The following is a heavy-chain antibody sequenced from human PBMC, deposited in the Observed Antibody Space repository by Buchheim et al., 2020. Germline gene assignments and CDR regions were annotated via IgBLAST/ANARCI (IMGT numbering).Heavy chain of an antibody. Sequence: QVQLVESGGGVVQPGRSLRLSCAASGFTFSSYGMHWVRQAPGKGLEWVAVISHDGSNKYYADSVKGRFTISRDNSKNTLYLQMNSLRAEDTAVYYCAKDLNGGLATPDYWGQGTL. CDR2: ISHDGSNK. J-gene: IGHJ4*02. CDR1: GFTFSSYG. D-gene: IGHD2-15*01. CDR3: AKDLNGGLATPDY. V-gene: IGHV3-30*18.